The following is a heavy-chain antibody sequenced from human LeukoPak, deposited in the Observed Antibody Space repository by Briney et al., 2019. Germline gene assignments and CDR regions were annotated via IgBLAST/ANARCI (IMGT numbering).Heavy chain of an antibody. Sequence: GASVKVSCKASGYTFTSYYMHWVRQAPGQGLEWMGIINPSGGSTSYAQKFQGRVTMTEDTSTDTAYMELSSLRSEDTAVYYCAAVTITMIVVSGPPRWGGYPYWGQGTLVTVSS. CDR3: AAVTITMIVVSGPPRWGGYPY. CDR1: GYTFTSYY. V-gene: IGHV1-46*01. J-gene: IGHJ4*02. D-gene: IGHD3-22*01. CDR2: INPSGGST.